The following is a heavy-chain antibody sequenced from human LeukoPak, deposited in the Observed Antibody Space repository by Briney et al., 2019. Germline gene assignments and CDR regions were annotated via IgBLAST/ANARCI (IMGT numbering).Heavy chain of an antibody. CDR1: GFIFSSSG. CDR2: ISGSSSAR. CDR3: ARASDYYGSGS. Sequence: GGSLRLSCAASGFIFSSSGMNWVRQAPGKGLEWVSYISGSSSARHYADSVKGRFTITRDNAKNSIYLQMNSLRAEDTAVYYCARASDYYGSGSWGQGTLVTVSS. D-gene: IGHD3-10*01. J-gene: IGHJ5*02. V-gene: IGHV3-48*01.